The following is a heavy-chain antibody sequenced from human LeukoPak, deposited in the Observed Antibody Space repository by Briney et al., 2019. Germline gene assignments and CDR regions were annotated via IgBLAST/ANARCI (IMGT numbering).Heavy chain of an antibody. CDR2: STGSGGTA. D-gene: IGHD4-17*01. V-gene: IGHV3-23*01. CDR1: GFTFSSYA. J-gene: IGHJ6*02. CDR3: AKLQSDGLRTYYGMDV. Sequence: GGSLRLSCAASGFTFSSYAMTWVRQAPGRGLEWVSASTGSGGTAYYADSVMGRFTISRDNSKNTLYLQMNSLRAEDTAVYYCAKLQSDGLRTYYGMDVWGQGTTVTVSS.